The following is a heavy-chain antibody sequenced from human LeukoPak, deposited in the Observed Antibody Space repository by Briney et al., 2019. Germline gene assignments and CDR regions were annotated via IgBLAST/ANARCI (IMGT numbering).Heavy chain of an antibody. V-gene: IGHV3-30*18. CDR3: AKDVAGRVIGH. J-gene: IGHJ4*02. CDR1: GFTFSSYG. D-gene: IGHD6-19*01. Sequence: GGSLRLSCAASGFTFSSYGIHWVRQAPGKGLEWVAVISYDGGHIFYADSVKGRFTISRDNSKNTVYLQMNSLRTEDTAVYYCAKDVAGRVIGHWDQGTLVTVSS. CDR2: ISYDGGHI.